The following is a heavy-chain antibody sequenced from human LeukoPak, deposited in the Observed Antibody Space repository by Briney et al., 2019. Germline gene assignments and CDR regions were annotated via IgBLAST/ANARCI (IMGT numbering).Heavy chain of an antibody. CDR2: ISYDGSNK. D-gene: IGHD3-22*01. J-gene: IGHJ4*02. V-gene: IGHV3-30-3*01. CDR1: GFTFSSYA. CDR3: VRGLYYYDSSGYIG. Sequence: GGSLRLSCAASGFTFSSYAMHWVRQAPGKGLEWVAVISYDGSNKYYADSVKGRFTISRDNSKNTLYLQMNSLRAEDTAVYYCVRGLYYYDSSGYIGWGQGTLVTVSS.